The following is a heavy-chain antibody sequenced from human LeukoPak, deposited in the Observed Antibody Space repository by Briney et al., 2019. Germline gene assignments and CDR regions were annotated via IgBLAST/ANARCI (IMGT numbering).Heavy chain of an antibody. CDR1: GYTFTDYF. Sequence: ASVKVSCKASGYTFTDYFMHWVRQAPGQGLEWMGWINPNSGGTSYAQKFEGRVTMTRDTSISTAYMELSRLRSDDTALYYCARGSSDWYVWFDPWGQGALVTVSS. V-gene: IGHV1-2*02. J-gene: IGHJ5*02. D-gene: IGHD6-19*01. CDR3: ARGSSDWYVWFDP. CDR2: INPNSGGT.